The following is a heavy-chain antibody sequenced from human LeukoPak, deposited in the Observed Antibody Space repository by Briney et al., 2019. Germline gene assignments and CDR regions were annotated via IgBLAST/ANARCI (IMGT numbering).Heavy chain of an antibody. Sequence: GGSLRLSCEASGFTFSNYPLHWVRQAPGKGLGWVAVISTDGLIKYYADSVMGRFTISRDSSKNTLYLQMNSLRAEDTAVYYCARTYSSSSYSPFDYWGQGTLVTVSS. CDR2: ISTDGLIK. CDR3: ARTYSSSSYSPFDY. J-gene: IGHJ4*02. D-gene: IGHD6-13*01. V-gene: IGHV3-30*14. CDR1: GFTFSNYP.